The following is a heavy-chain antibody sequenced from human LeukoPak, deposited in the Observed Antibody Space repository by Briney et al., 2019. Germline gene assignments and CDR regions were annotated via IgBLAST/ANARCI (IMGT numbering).Heavy chain of an antibody. Sequence: GGSLRLSCAASGFTFSSYGMHWVRQAPGKGLEWVAVISYDGSNKYYADSVKGRFTISRDNSKNTLYLRMNSLRAEDTAVYYCAKDNPRYCSGGSCYSDYWGQGTLVTVSS. CDR1: GFTFSSYG. J-gene: IGHJ4*02. CDR3: AKDNPRYCSGGSCYSDY. CDR2: ISYDGSNK. D-gene: IGHD2-15*01. V-gene: IGHV3-30*18.